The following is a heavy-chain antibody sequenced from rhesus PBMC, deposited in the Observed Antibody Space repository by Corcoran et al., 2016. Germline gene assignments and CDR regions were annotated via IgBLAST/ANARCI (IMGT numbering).Heavy chain of an antibody. V-gene: IGHV4-80*01. J-gene: IGHJ5-1*01. CDR1: GVSISSFR. Sequence: QVQLQESGPGLVKPSETLSLTCAVSGVSISSFRWSGVRQPPGRGLEWIGEIDGNSGSPYYHPSLKSRVTISTDTSKDQLSLRLNSMTAADTAVYYCVRSPYFNNYKRFDVWGPGVLVTVSS. CDR3: VRSPYFNNYKRFDV. CDR2: IDGNSGSP. D-gene: IGHD2-2*01.